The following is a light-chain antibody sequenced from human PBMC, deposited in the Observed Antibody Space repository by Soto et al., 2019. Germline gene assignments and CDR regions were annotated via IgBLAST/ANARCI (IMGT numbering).Light chain of an antibody. CDR1: QSVSSSY. Sequence: ESELPQSPATLSLSPGASATLSCRTSQSVSSSYLAWYPQKPGQAPRLLIYGASSRATGIPDRFSGSGSGTDFTLTISRLEPEDFAVYYCQQYGSSPLWTFGQGTKVDI. CDR2: GAS. V-gene: IGKV3-20*01. CDR3: QQYGSSPLWT. J-gene: IGKJ1*01.